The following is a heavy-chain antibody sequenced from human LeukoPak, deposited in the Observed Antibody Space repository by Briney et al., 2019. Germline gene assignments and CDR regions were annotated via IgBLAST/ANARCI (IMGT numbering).Heavy chain of an antibody. CDR1: GFTFSSYA. J-gene: IGHJ4*02. V-gene: IGHV3-30*04. CDR3: ARAPSSRAPNFDY. D-gene: IGHD2-15*01. CDR2: ISYDGSNK. Sequence: GRSLGLSCAASGFTFSSYAMHWVRQAPGKGLEWVAVISYDGSNKYYADSVKGRFTISRDNSKNTLYLQMNSLRAEDTAVYYCARAPSSRAPNFDYWGQGTLVTVSS.